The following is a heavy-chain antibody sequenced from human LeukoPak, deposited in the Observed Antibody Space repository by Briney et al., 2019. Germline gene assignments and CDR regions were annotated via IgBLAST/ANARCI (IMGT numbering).Heavy chain of an antibody. J-gene: IGHJ4*02. V-gene: IGHV3-7*01. CDR2: INQDGSKK. D-gene: IGHD2-2*01. CDR3: ARDLLKEFCSGTSCYASPDY. CDR1: GFTFSSYW. Sequence: PGGSLRFSCAASGFTFSSYWMSWVRQAPGKGLEWVANINQDGSKKYYVDSVKGRFTISRDNAKNSLYLQMNNLKAEDTAVYYCARDLLKEFCSGTSCYASPDYWGQGTLVTVSS.